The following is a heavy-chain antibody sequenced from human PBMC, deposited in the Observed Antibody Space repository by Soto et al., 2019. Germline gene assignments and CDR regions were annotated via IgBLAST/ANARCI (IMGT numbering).Heavy chain of an antibody. CDR2: ISYDGSNK. Sequence: QVQLVESGGGVVQPGRSLRLSCAASGFTFSSYGMPWVRQAPGKGLEWGAVISYDGSNKYYADSVKGRFTISRDNSKNTLYLQMNSLRAEDTAVYYCAKVGSGTRSYYYGMDVWGQGTTVTVSS. V-gene: IGHV3-30*18. CDR3: AKVGSGTRSYYYGMDV. CDR1: GFTFSSYG. J-gene: IGHJ6*02. D-gene: IGHD3-10*01.